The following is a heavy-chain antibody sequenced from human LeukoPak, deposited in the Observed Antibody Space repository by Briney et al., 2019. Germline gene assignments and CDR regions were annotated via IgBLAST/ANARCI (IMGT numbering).Heavy chain of an antibody. CDR3: SRDERAIFEANSDRDY. J-gene: IGHJ4*02. Sequence: GASVKVSCKASGYTFTSYGISWVRQAPGQGLEWIGWINCYNGKTHYEQSFQGRLTLTTDTSTSTAYMELRSLRSDDTAVYYCSRDERAIFEANSDRDYWGQGTLVTVSS. CDR2: INCYNGKT. CDR1: GYTFTSYG. V-gene: IGHV1-18*01. D-gene: IGHD3-3*02.